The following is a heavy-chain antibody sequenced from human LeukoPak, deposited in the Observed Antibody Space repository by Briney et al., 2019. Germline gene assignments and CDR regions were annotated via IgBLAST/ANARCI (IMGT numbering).Heavy chain of an antibody. V-gene: IGHV3-73*01. CDR1: GFTFSGSA. D-gene: IGHD3-3*01. CDR3: TSYYDFWSGDLGGYFDY. J-gene: IGHJ4*02. Sequence: PGGSLRLSCAASGFTFSGSAMHWVRRASGKGLEWVGRIRSKANSYATAYAASVKGRFTISRDDSKNTAYLQMNSLKTEDTAVYYCTSYYDFWSGDLGGYFDYWGQGTLVTVSS. CDR2: IRSKANSYAT.